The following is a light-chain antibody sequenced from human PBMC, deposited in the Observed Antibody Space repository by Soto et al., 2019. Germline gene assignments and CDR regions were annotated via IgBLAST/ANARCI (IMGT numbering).Light chain of an antibody. Sequence: EIVLTQSPATLSLSPGERATLSCRASQSVSSYLAWYQQKPGQAPRLLIYDASNRATGIPARFSCSGSGTAFTLTISSLEPDDFAVYYCQQRSNWPPMYTFGQGTKLEIK. V-gene: IGKV3-11*01. CDR1: QSVSSY. J-gene: IGKJ2*01. CDR2: DAS. CDR3: QQRSNWPPMYT.